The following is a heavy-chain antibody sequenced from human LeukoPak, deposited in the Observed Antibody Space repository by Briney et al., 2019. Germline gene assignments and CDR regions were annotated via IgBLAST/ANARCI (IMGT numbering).Heavy chain of an antibody. J-gene: IGHJ4*02. Sequence: GGSLRLSCAASGFTFRSYGLHWVRQAPGKGLEWVALIRSDGSSKNYADSVKGRFTISRDDSKNTVYLQMNSLRAEDTAVYSCAKWSGDYPSYYLDYWGQGTLVTVSS. CDR2: IRSDGSSK. CDR1: GFTFRSYG. V-gene: IGHV3-30*02. D-gene: IGHD4-17*01. CDR3: AKWSGDYPSYYLDY.